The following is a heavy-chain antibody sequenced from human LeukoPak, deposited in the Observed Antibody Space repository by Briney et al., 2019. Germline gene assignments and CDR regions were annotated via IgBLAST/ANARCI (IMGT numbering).Heavy chain of an antibody. J-gene: IGHJ2*01. Sequence: SETLSLTCAVYGGSFSGYYWSWIRQPPGKGLEWIGYIYYSGSTNYNPSLKSRVTISVDTSKNQFSLKLSSVTAADTAVYYCAAHKGPYWYFDLWGRGTLVTVSS. CDR2: IYYSGST. V-gene: IGHV4-59*01. CDR1: GGSFSGYY. CDR3: AAHKGPYWYFDL.